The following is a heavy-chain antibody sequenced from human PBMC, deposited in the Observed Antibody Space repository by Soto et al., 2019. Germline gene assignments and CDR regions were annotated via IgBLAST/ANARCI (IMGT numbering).Heavy chain of an antibody. CDR1: GGSFSGFY. CDR3: VSKLGSCTGGSCNWYFDL. CDR2: INHSGST. D-gene: IGHD2-15*01. Sequence: PSETLSLTCAVYGGSFSGFYWSWIRQPPWKGLEWIGEINHSGSTNYNPSLKSRVTISADTSKNQFSLQLSSVTAADTAVYYCVSKLGSCTGGSCNWYFDLWGRGTLVTVSS. V-gene: IGHV4-34*01. J-gene: IGHJ2*01.